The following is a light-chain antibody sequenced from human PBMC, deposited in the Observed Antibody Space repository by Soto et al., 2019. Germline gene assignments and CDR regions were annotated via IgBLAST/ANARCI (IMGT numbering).Light chain of an antibody. CDR3: QQYGRSPVT. J-gene: IGKJ2*01. V-gene: IGKV3-20*01. CDR2: GAS. CDR1: QTVSSSY. Sequence: VLSQSPGTLSVSLGERVTLSCRASQTVSSSYLAWYQHKPGQAPRLLIYGASTRATGVPDRFSGSGSGTDFSLTISRVEPEDFAVYYCQQYGRSPVTFGQGTKLEI.